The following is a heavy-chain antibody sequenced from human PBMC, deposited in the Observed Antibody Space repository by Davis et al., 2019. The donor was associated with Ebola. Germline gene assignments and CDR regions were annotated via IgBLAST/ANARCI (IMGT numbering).Heavy chain of an antibody. D-gene: IGHD2-8*01. CDR1: GFTFSSYG. Sequence: PGGSLRLSCAASGFTFSSYGMHWVRQAPGKGLEWVAVISYDGSNKYYADSVKGRFTISRDNSKNTLYLQMNSLRAEDTAVYYCAKSPLRDGRPYYFDYWGQGTLVTVSS. V-gene: IGHV3-30*18. J-gene: IGHJ4*02. CDR3: AKSPLRDGRPYYFDY. CDR2: ISYDGSNK.